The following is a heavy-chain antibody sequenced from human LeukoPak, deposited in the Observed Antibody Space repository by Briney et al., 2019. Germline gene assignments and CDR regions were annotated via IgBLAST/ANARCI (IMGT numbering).Heavy chain of an antibody. CDR1: GFTFSDYS. Sequence: GGSLRLSCAASGFTFSDYSMTWVRQAPGKGLEWVSTITSSGGSTYYADSVKGRFTISRDNSKSTLYLQMNSLRAEDTAIYYCAKIVIASGWSSDYWGQGTLVTVSS. CDR2: ITSSGGST. D-gene: IGHD6-19*01. V-gene: IGHV3-23*01. CDR3: AKIVIASGWSSDY. J-gene: IGHJ4*02.